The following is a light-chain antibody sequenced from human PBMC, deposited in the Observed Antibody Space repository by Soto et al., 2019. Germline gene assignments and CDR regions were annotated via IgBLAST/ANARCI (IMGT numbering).Light chain of an antibody. V-gene: IGKV3-11*01. CDR2: DAS. CDR3: QHRDNWPPT. J-gene: IGKJ3*01. Sequence: ELGLTQSPATLSLSPGERATLSCRASQSIGSFLAWYPQKPGQPPRLLIYDASNRATGIRGRFSGSGSGTDFTLTISSLEPEDFALDYCQHRDNWPPTFGPGTKVNIE. CDR1: QSIGSF.